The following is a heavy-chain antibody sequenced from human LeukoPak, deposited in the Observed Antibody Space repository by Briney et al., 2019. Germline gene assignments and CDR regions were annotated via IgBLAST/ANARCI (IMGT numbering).Heavy chain of an antibody. V-gene: IGHV3-30*04. CDR3: ASIPGGFGELLWNGQVIFDY. CDR2: ISYDGSNK. Sequence: GGSLRLSCAASGFTFSSYAMHWVRQAPGKGLEWVAVISYDGSNKYYADSVKGRFTISRDNSKNTLHLQMNSLRAEDTAVYYCASIPGGFGELLWNGQVIFDYWGQGTLVTVSS. J-gene: IGHJ4*02. D-gene: IGHD3-10*01. CDR1: GFTFSSYA.